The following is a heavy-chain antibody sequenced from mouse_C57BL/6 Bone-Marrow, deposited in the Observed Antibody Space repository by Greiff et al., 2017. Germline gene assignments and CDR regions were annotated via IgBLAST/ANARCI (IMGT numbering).Heavy chain of an antibody. CDR1: GFTFSDYY. D-gene: IGHD2-3*01. CDR2: INYDGSST. J-gene: IGHJ2*01. V-gene: IGHV5-16*01. CDR3: ARDYDGYYGRGFDY. Sequence: EVQLVESEGGLVQPGSSMKLSCTASGFTFSDYYMAWVRQVPEKGLEWVANINYDGSSTYYLDSLKSRFIISRDNAKNILYLQISSLKSEDTATYYCARDYDGYYGRGFDYWGQGTTLTVSS.